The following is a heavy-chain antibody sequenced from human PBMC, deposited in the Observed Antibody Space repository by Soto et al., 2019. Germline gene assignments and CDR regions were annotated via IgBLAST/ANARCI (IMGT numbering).Heavy chain of an antibody. J-gene: IGHJ6*03. D-gene: IGHD1-7*01. CDR3: ARGQSSPLRPYNSNYNYYYYYMDV. CDR1: GGSFSGYY. CDR2: INHSGGT. V-gene: IGHV4-34*01. Sequence: QVQLQQWGAGLLKPSETLSLTCAVYGGSFSGYYWSWIRQPPGKGLEWIGEINHSGGTNYNPSLKSRVTISVDTSKNQFSLNLSSVTAADTAVYYCARGQSSPLRPYNSNYNYYYYYMDVWGKGTTVTVSS.